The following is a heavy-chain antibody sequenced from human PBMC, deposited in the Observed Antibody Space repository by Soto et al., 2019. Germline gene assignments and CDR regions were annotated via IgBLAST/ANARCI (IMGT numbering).Heavy chain of an antibody. D-gene: IGHD6-19*01. Sequence: GGSLRLSCAASGFTFSSYAMSWVRQAPGKGLEWVSAISGSGGSTYYADSVKGRFTISRDNSKNTLYLQMNSLRAEDTAVYYCAKCPPQRSSGWSTRGVYYFDYWGQGTLVTVSS. V-gene: IGHV3-23*01. CDR3: AKCPPQRSSGWSTRGVYYFDY. CDR1: GFTFSSYA. J-gene: IGHJ4*02. CDR2: ISGSGGST.